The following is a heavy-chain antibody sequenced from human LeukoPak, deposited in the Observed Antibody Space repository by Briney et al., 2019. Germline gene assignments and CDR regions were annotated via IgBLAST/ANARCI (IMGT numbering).Heavy chain of an antibody. CDR1: GYTFTSYN. J-gene: IGHJ4*02. V-gene: IGHV1-46*01. Sequence: ATVSLSCKASGYTFTSYNIDGGRPSPRERAKRKGLINPSGDITTYAQKFQGRVTMTRDTSTSTVYMQLRSLGSEDTAVYYCARACYGLGADWCQGTLVTVCS. CDR2: INPSGDIT. CDR3: ARACYGLGAD. D-gene: IGHD4-17*01.